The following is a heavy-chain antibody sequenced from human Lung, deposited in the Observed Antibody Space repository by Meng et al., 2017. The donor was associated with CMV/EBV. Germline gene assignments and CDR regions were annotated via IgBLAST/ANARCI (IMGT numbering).Heavy chain of an antibody. CDR2: IRYDGTNK. D-gene: IGHD6-19*01. V-gene: IGHV3-30*02. CDR1: GFTFSSYG. Sequence: GGXXRLXXAASGFTFSSYGMHWVRQAPGKGLEWVAFIRYDGTNKYYADSVKGRFTISRDNSKNTLYLQMNSLRAEDTAVYYCAKDFTQLAVAGIPYYFDYWXQGTLVTVSS. J-gene: IGHJ4*02. CDR3: AKDFTQLAVAGIPYYFDY.